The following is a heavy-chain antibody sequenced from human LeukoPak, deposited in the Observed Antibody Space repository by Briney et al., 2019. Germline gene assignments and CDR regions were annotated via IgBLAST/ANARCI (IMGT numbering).Heavy chain of an antibody. CDR3: ARGSRYWGLDY. CDR1: GGSFSGYY. Sequence: PSETLSLTCAVYGGSFSGYYWSWICQPPGKGLEWIGEINHSGSTNYNPSLKSRVTISVDTSKNQFSLKLSSVTAADTAVYYCARGSRYWGLDYWGQGTLVTVSS. D-gene: IGHD7-27*01. CDR2: INHSGST. J-gene: IGHJ4*02. V-gene: IGHV4-34*01.